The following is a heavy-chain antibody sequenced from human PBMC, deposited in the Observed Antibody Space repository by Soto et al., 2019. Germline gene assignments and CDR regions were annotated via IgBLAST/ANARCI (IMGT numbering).Heavy chain of an antibody. Sequence: GPTLVNPNQTLTLTCNFYGFSLSSRKMGVGWIRQPPVKALEWLALIYSDDDKRYRPSLNNTLTITKDTSKNQELLTMTNLDPVDTATDYSADTGYYDLLTFDYWGQGTLVNV. D-gene: IGHD3-9*01. V-gene: IGHV2-5*02. CDR1: GFSLSSRKMG. J-gene: IGHJ4*02. CDR3: ADTGYYDLLTFDY. CDR2: IYSDDDK.